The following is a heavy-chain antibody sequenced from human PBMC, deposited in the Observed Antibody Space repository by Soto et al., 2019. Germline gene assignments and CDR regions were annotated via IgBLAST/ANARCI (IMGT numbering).Heavy chain of an antibody. CDR2: IYYSGIT. V-gene: IGHV4-31*03. CDR3: ARERAYFDS. Sequence: QVQLQESGPGLVKPSQTLSLTCTVSGGSINTGGYFWNWIRQHPGKGLEWIGYIYYSGITYYSPSLKXRXAXXVDTSKNQFSLNLTSVTAADTAVYYCARERAYFDSWGQGTVVTVSS. J-gene: IGHJ4*02. CDR1: GGSINTGGYF.